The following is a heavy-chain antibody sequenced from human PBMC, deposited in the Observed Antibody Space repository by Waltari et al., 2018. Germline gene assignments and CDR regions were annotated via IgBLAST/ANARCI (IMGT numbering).Heavy chain of an antibody. Sequence: EVQLAESGGAFVQPGGSLRLPCPTSAFTFSPYWMHWVRQAPGKGLMWVAHIESDESRTTYAESVKGRFTISRDNAKNTVYLQMNSLRDDDTAVYYCVRDEPGDGLDYWGQGTLVTVSS. V-gene: IGHV3-74*03. J-gene: IGHJ4*02. CDR1: AFTFSPYW. CDR2: IESDESRT. CDR3: VRDEPGDGLDY. D-gene: IGHD7-27*01.